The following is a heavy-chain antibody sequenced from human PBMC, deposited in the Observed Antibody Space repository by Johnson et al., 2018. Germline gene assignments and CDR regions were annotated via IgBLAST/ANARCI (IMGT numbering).Heavy chain of an antibody. CDR2: IRWNSGSI. CDR3: ATLYGSGSLTQTYYYYGMDV. Sequence: VQLVESGGGLVQXGRSLRLSCAASGFTFDDYAMHLVRQAPGKGLAWVSGIRWNSGSIGYAASVTGRFTPARDHAKNSLYLQMNSLRAEDTALYYCATLYGSGSLTQTYYYYGMDVWGQGTAVTVSS. V-gene: IGHV3-9*01. J-gene: IGHJ6*02. D-gene: IGHD3-10*01. CDR1: GFTFDDYA.